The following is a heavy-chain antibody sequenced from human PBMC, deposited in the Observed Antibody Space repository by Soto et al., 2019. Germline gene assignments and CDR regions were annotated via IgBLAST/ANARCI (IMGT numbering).Heavy chain of an antibody. J-gene: IGHJ3*02. CDR2: ISYDGCNK. D-gene: IGHD6-19*01. Sequence: QVQLVESGGGVVQPGRSLRLSCAASGFTFSSYAMHWVRQAPGKGLEWVAVISYDGCNKYYADSVKGRFTISRDNSKNTLYLQMNSLRAEDTAVYYCARPRGGQWLAGAFDIWGQGTMVTVSS. CDR3: ARPRGGQWLAGAFDI. CDR1: GFTFSSYA. V-gene: IGHV3-30-3*01.